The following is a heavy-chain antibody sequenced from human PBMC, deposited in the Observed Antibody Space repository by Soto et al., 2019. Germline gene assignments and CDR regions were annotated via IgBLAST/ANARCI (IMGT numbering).Heavy chain of an antibody. Sequence: ASVKVSCKASGYTFTSYDINWVRQATGQGLEWMGWMNPNSGNTGYAQKFQGRVTMTRNTSISTAYMELSSLRSEDTAVYYCARVLSIAAAGPWESWFDPWGQGSLVTVSS. CDR1: GYTFTSYD. D-gene: IGHD6-13*01. V-gene: IGHV1-8*01. CDR3: ARVLSIAAAGPWESWFDP. J-gene: IGHJ5*02. CDR2: MNPNSGNT.